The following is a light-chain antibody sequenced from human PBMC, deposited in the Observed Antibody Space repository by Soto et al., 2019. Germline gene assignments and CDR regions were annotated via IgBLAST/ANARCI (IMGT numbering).Light chain of an antibody. Sequence: QSALTQPASVSGSPGQSITISCTGTTSDVGGFNYVSWHQQHPGKAPKLMIYEVSNRPSGVSNRFSGSKSGNTASLTISGLQAEDEADYYCSSYTGSDSLVFGGGTKLTVL. CDR1: TSDVGGFNY. V-gene: IGLV2-14*01. J-gene: IGLJ3*02. CDR2: EVS. CDR3: SSYTGSDSLV.